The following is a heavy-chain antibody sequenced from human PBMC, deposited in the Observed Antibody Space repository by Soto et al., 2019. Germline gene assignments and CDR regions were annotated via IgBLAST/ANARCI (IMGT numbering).Heavy chain of an antibody. CDR3: ARGALTVAHWFDP. CDR1: GYTFTDYY. CDR2: INPNNGVT. J-gene: IGHJ5*02. V-gene: IGHV1-2*02. D-gene: IGHD6-19*01. Sequence: QVQLVQSGAEVKKPGASVKVSCKASGYTFTDYYMNWVRQAPGQGLEWMGWINPNNGVTNYAQKFQGRVTMTRDTSISPAYMDLSRLRSDDTALYYCARGALTVAHWFDPWGQGTQVTVSS.